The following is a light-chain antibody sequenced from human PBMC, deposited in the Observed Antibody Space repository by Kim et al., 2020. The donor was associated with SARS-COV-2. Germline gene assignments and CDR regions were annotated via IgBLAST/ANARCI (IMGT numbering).Light chain of an antibody. CDR3: QQYGSSPRT. CDR1: QSVNSGY. V-gene: IGKV3-20*01. J-gene: IGKJ1*01. Sequence: SPGDRATRSCRASQSVNSGYLAWYQQKPGQSPRLLIYDTSSRATGITDRFSGSGSGTDFTLTISRLEPEDFALYYCQQYGSSPRTFGQGTKVEIK. CDR2: DTS.